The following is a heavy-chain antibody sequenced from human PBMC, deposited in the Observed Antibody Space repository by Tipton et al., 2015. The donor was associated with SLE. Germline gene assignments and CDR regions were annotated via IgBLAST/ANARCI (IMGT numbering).Heavy chain of an antibody. Sequence: TLSLTCTVSGGSISTGGDSWGWIRQPPGKGLEWIGNIYSSGRTYDNPSLKSRITMSVDTSKNQFSLKLSSVTAADTAVYYCAREGGSYTAFDYWGQGTLVTVSS. D-gene: IGHD1-26*01. J-gene: IGHJ4*02. CDR1: GGSISTGGDS. V-gene: IGHV4-39*07. CDR2: IYSSGRT. CDR3: AREGGSYTAFDY.